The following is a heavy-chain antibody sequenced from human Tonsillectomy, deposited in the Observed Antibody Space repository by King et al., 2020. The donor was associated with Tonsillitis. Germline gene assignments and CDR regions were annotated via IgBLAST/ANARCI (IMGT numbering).Heavy chain of an antibody. J-gene: IGHJ2*01. V-gene: IGHV3-53*01. Sequence: VQLVESGGGLIQPGGSLRLSCAASGFTVSSNYMSWVRQAPGKGLEWVSIIYSGGSTYYADSVQGRFTISRDNSKNTLYLQMNSLRAEDTAVYYCAITPNYWYFDLWGRGTLVTVSS. CDR3: AITPNYWYFDL. CDR1: GFTVSSNY. CDR2: IYSGGST. D-gene: IGHD1-14*01.